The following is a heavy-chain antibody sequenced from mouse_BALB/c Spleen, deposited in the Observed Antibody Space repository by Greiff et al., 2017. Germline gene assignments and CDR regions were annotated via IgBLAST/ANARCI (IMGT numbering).Heavy chain of an antibody. CDR1: GFSLTSYG. V-gene: IGHV2-2*02. CDR2: IWSGGST. CDR3: ARNLRYDVRKNAMDY. D-gene: IGHD2-14*01. J-gene: IGHJ4*01. Sequence: QVQLKESGPGLVQPSQSLSITCTVSGFSLTSYGVHWVRQSPGKGLEWLGVIWSGGSTDYNAAFISRLSISKDNSKSQVFFKMNSLQANDTAIYYCARNLRYDVRKNAMDYWGQGTSVTVSS.